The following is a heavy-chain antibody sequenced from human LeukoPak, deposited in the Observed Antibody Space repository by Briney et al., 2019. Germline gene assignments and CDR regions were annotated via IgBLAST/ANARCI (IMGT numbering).Heavy chain of an antibody. CDR1: GYTFTSYG. Sequence: ASVKVSCKASGYTFTSYGISWVRQAPGQGLEWMGWISAYNGNTNYAQKPQGRATMTTDTSTSTAYMELRSLRSDDTAVYYCARAGRQWLWNWFDPWGQGTLVTVSS. D-gene: IGHD6-19*01. V-gene: IGHV1-18*01. CDR3: ARAGRQWLWNWFDP. J-gene: IGHJ5*02. CDR2: ISAYNGNT.